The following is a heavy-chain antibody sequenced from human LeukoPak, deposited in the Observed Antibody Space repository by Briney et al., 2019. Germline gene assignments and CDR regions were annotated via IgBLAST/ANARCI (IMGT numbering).Heavy chain of an antibody. J-gene: IGHJ6*02. CDR2: ISWNSGSI. CDR3: ARVGYYESSGYYSRPTYYYYGMDV. Sequence: GGSLRLSCAASGFTFDDYAMHWVRQAPGKGLEWVSGISWNSGSIGYADSVKGRFTISRDNAKNSLYLQMNSLRDEDTAVYYCARVGYYESSGYYSRPTYYYYGMDVWGQGTTVTVSS. D-gene: IGHD3-22*01. V-gene: IGHV3-9*01. CDR1: GFTFDDYA.